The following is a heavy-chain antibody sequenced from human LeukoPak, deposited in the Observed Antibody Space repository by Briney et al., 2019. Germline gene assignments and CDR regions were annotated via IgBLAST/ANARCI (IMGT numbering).Heavy chain of an antibody. CDR1: GFTFSSYA. D-gene: IGHD2-21*01. J-gene: IGHJ6*02. CDR3: ARALLISYYYYYGMDV. Sequence: GGSLRLSCAASGFTFSSYAMHWVRQAPGKGLEWVAVISYDGSNKYYADSVKGRFTISRDNSKNTLYLQMNSLRAEGTAVYYCARALLISYYYYYGMDVWGQGTTVTVSS. CDR2: ISYDGSNK. V-gene: IGHV3-30-3*01.